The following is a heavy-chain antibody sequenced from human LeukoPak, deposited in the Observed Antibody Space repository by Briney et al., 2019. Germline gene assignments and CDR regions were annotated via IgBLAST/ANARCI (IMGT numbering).Heavy chain of an antibody. J-gene: IGHJ4*02. CDR2: ISYDGSNK. D-gene: IGHD2-2*02. CDR3: ARADIVVVPAAIMAGFFDY. CDR1: GFTFSSYA. Sequence: GRSLRLSCAASGFTFSSYAMPWVRQAPGKGLQSVAVISYDGSNKYYANSVKGRFTISRDNSKNTLYLQMNSLRAEDTAVYYCARADIVVVPAAIMAGFFDYWGQGTLVTVSS. V-gene: IGHV3-30*04.